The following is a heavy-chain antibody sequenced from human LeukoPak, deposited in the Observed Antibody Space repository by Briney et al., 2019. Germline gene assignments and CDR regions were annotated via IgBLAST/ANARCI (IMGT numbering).Heavy chain of an antibody. D-gene: IGHD3-16*02. Sequence: PSETLSLTCTVSGGSISASVNSWGWIRQPPGKGLECIGSIYYSGSTYYNPSLKSRVTISVDTSKNQFSLKLTSVTAADTAVYYCARHPNIMITFGGVIVWGQGTMVTVSS. V-gene: IGHV4-39*01. J-gene: IGHJ3*01. CDR3: ARHPNIMITFGGVIV. CDR1: GGSISASVNS. CDR2: IYYSGST.